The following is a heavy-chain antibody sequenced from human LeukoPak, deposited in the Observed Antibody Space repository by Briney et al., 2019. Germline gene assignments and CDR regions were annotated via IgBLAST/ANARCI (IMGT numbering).Heavy chain of an antibody. CDR2: INHSGST. V-gene: IGHV4-34*01. CDR3: ARHGLMGRYDSSGYYYR. J-gene: IGHJ4*02. D-gene: IGHD3-22*01. Sequence: NAPETLSLTCAVYGGSFSGYYWSWIRQPPGKGLEWIGEINHSGSTNYNPSLKSRVTISVDTSKNQFSLKLSSVTAADTAVYYCARHGLMGRYDSSGYYYRWGQGTLVTVSS. CDR1: GGSFSGYY.